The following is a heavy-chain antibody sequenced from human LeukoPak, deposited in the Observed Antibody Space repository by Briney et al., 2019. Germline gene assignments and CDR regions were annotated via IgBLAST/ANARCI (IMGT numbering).Heavy chain of an antibody. J-gene: IGHJ6*02. Sequence: SQTLSLTCAISGDSVSSNSAAWNWIRQSPSRGLEWLGRTYYRSKWYNDYAVSVKSRITINPDTSKNQFSLQLNSVTPEDTAVYYCARGVLLWFGESAGYYYYGMDVWGQGTTVTVSS. CDR2: TYYRSKWYN. CDR1: GDSVSSNSAA. CDR3: ARGVLLWFGESAGYYYYGMDV. V-gene: IGHV6-1*01. D-gene: IGHD3-10*01.